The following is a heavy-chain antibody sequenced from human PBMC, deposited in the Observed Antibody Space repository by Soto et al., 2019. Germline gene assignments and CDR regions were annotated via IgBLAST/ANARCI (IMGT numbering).Heavy chain of an antibody. CDR1: GFTFSSYG. D-gene: IGHD6-6*01. V-gene: IGHV3-33*01. Sequence: QVQLVESGGGVVQPGRSLRLSCAASGFTFSSYGMHWVRQAPGKGLEWVAVIWYDGSNKYYADSVKGRFTISRDNSNNTLYLQMNSLRAEDTAVYYCERDLEESSSGDYYYGIDVWGQGTTVTVSS. CDR3: ERDLEESSSGDYYYGIDV. J-gene: IGHJ6*02. CDR2: IWYDGSNK.